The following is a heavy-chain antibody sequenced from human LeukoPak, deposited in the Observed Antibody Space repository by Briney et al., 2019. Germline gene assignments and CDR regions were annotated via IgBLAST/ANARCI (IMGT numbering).Heavy chain of an antibody. V-gene: IGHV1-69*05. CDR1: GGTFSSYA. Sequence: SVKVSCKASGGTFSSYAISWVRQAPGQGLEWMGRIIPIFGTANYARKFQGRATITTDESTSTAYMELSSLRSEDTAVYYCARASYDSSGRSDGAFDIWGQGTMVTVSS. CDR3: ARASYDSSGRSDGAFDI. J-gene: IGHJ3*02. D-gene: IGHD3-22*01. CDR2: IIPIFGTA.